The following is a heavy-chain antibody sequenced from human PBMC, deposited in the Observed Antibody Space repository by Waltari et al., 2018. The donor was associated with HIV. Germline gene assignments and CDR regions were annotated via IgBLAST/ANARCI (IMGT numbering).Heavy chain of an antibody. CDR1: GFTFSNAW. CDR3: TTGLLWFGELSPLGYFDY. CDR2: IKSKTDGGTT. V-gene: IGHV3-15*01. J-gene: IGHJ4*02. D-gene: IGHD3-10*01. Sequence: EVQLVESGGGLVKPGGSLRLSCAASGFTFSNAWMSWVRQAPGKGLAWVGRIKSKTDGGTTDYSAPVKGRFTISRDDSKNTLYLQMNSLKTEDTAVYYCTTGLLWFGELSPLGYFDYWGQGTLVTVSS.